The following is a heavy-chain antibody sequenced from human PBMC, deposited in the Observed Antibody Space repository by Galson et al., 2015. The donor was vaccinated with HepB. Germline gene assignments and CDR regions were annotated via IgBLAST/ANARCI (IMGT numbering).Heavy chain of an antibody. D-gene: IGHD3-3*01. V-gene: IGHV3-33*01. J-gene: IGHJ6*02. CDR2: IWYDGSNK. CDR3: ARGGPVQWLLFPPKYYYYYGMDV. CDR1: GFTFSSYG. Sequence: SLRLSCAASGFTFSSYGMHWVRQAPGKGLEWVAVIWYDGSNKYYADSVKGRFTISRDNSKNTLYLQMNSLRAEDTAVYYCARGGPVQWLLFPPKYYYYYGMDVWGQGTTVTVSS.